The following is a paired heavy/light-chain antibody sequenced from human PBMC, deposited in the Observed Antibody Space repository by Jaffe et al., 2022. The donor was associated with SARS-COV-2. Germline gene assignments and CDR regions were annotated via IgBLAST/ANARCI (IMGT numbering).Light chain of an antibody. V-gene: IGLV1-47*01. CDR2: RNN. J-gene: IGLJ2*01. CDR1: SSNIGSNY. Sequence: QSVLTQPPSASGTPGQRVTISCSGSSSNIGSNYVYWYQQLPGTAPKLLIYRNNQRPSGVPDRFSGSKSGTSASLAISGLRSEDEADYYCAAWDDSLSAYVVFGGGTKLTVL. CDR3: AAWDDSLSAYVV.
Heavy chain of an antibody. V-gene: IGHV4-4*07. Sequence: QVQLQESGPGLVKPSETLSLTCTVSGGSISSYYWSWIRQPAGKGLEWIGRIYTSGSTNYNPSLKSRVTMSVDTSKNQFSLKLSSVTAADTAVYYCARDRGVVVVPAAKTPKDLERGWFDPWGQGTLVTVSS. CDR2: IYTSGST. D-gene: IGHD2-2*01. J-gene: IGHJ5*02. CDR1: GGSISSYY. CDR3: ARDRGVVVVPAAKTPKDLERGWFDP.